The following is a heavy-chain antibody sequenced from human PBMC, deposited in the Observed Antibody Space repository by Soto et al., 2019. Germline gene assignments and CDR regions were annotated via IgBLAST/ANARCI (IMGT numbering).Heavy chain of an antibody. CDR1: GGSISSGGYY. D-gene: IGHD3-9*01. V-gene: IGHV4-31*02. CDR2: IYYSGST. J-gene: IGHJ4*02. Sequence: SETLSLTXTVSGGSISSGGYYWSWIRQHPGKGLEWIGYIYYSGSTYYNPSLKSRVTISVDTSKNQFSLKLSSVTAADTAVYYCARDVGILTGYSFFDYWGQGSLVTVS. CDR3: ARDVGILTGYSFFDY.